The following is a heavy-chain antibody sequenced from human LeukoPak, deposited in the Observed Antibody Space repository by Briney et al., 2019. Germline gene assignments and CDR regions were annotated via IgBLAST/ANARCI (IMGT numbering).Heavy chain of an antibody. D-gene: IGHD2-15*01. CDR1: GYSFTSYW. CDR3: ARHNNCSGGSYGAFDI. J-gene: IGHJ3*02. V-gene: IGHV5-10-1*01. Sequence: GESLKISCKGSGYSFTSYWISWVRQMPGKGLEWMGRIDPSDSYTNYSPSFQGHVTISADKSICTAYLQWSSLKASDTAMYYCARHNNCSGGSYGAFDIWGQGTMVTVSS. CDR2: IDPSDSYT.